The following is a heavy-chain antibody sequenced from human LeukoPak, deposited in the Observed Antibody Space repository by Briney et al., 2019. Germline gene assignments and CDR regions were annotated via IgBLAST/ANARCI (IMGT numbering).Heavy chain of an antibody. CDR1: GFTFSSYV. Sequence: GGSLRLSCAASGFTFSSYVMSWVRQAPGKGLVWVSRIISNENSATYADSVKGRFTISRDNAKNTLYLQMNSLRAEDTAVYYCVRGGIASALDIWGQGTMVTVSS. V-gene: IGHV3-74*01. CDR3: VRGGIASALDI. CDR2: IISNENSA. D-gene: IGHD6-13*01. J-gene: IGHJ3*02.